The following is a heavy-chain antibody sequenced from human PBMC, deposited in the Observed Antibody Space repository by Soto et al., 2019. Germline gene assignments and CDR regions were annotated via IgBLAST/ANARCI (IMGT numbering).Heavy chain of an antibody. CDR3: AKEWELLDFDY. D-gene: IGHD1-26*01. V-gene: IGHV3-23*01. Sequence: LRLSCGDSGFTLSRYALSWVRQAPLTGLEWASAISGSGGRTYYADSLKVRFTISRDNSKNTVYLQMNSLRAADTDVYYCAKEWELLDFDYWGQGTL. CDR2: ISGSGGRT. J-gene: IGHJ4*02. CDR1: GFTLSRYA.